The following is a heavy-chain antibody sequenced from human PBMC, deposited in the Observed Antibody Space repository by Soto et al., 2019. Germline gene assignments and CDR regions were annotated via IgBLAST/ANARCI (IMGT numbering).Heavy chain of an antibody. D-gene: IGHD3-10*01. CDR2: IIPILGIA. Sequence: QVQLVQSGAEVKKPGSSVKVSCKASGGTFSSYTISWVRQAPGQGLEWMGRIIPILGIANYAQKFQGRVTITADKSTSTAYMELSSLRSEDTAVYYCASDPRFYYGSGSYYNGGWFDPWGQGTLVTVSS. CDR1: GGTFSSYT. J-gene: IGHJ5*02. CDR3: ASDPRFYYGSGSYYNGGWFDP. V-gene: IGHV1-69*02.